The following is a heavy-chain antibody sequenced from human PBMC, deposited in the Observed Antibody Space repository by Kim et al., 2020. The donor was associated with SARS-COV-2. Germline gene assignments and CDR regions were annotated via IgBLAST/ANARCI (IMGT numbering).Heavy chain of an antibody. D-gene: IGHD1-1*01. J-gene: IGHJ4*02. Sequence: GGSLRLSCAASGFTFSSYEMNWVRQAPGKGLEWVSYISSSGSTIYYADSVKGRFTISRDNAKNSLYLQMNSLRAEDTAVYYCAIDLTSYNQGGYWGQGTLVTVSS. CDR3: AIDLTSYNQGGY. CDR2: ISSSGSTI. V-gene: IGHV3-48*03. CDR1: GFTFSSYE.